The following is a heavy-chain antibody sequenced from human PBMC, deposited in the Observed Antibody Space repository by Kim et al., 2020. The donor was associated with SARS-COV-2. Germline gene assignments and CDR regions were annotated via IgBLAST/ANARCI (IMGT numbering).Heavy chain of an antibody. J-gene: IGHJ4*02. V-gene: IGHV3-33*01. CDR3: ARVMLDSSSSTPDY. D-gene: IGHD6-6*01. CDR1: GFIFSKYG. CDR2: IWYDGNDK. Sequence: GGSLRLSCAASGFIFSKYGMHWVRLAPGKGLEWLAVIWYDGNDKYYADSVKGRLTVSRDNSKNTLYMEVNSLRVEDTAVYYCARVMLDSSSSTPDYWGQGTLVTVSS.